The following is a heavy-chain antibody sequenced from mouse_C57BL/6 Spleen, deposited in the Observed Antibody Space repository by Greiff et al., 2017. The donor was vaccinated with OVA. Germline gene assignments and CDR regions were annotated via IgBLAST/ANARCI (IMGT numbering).Heavy chain of an antibody. CDR2: INPSNGGT. Sequence: QVQLQQPGTELVKPGASVKLSCKASGYTFTSYWMHWVKQRPGQGLEWIGNINPSNGGTNYNEKFKSKATLTVDKSSSTAYMQLSSLTSEDSAVYYCARGVPISYGSSPHFDYWGQGTTLTVSS. CDR3: ARGVPISYGSSPHFDY. D-gene: IGHD1-1*01. J-gene: IGHJ2*01. CDR1: GYTFTSYW. V-gene: IGHV1-53*01.